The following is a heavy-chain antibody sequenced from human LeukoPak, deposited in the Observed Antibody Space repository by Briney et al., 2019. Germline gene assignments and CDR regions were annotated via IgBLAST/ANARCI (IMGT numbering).Heavy chain of an antibody. Sequence: GGSLRLSCAAPGFTFSSYGMHWVRQAPGKGLEWVAVISYDGSNKYYADSVKGRFTISRDNSKNTLYLQMNSLRAEDTAVYYCAKMRYYYDRSGYYSPDYFDYWGQGTLVTVSS. CDR3: AKMRYYYDRSGYYSPDYFDY. J-gene: IGHJ4*02. D-gene: IGHD3-22*01. CDR1: GFTFSSYG. CDR2: ISYDGSNK. V-gene: IGHV3-30*18.